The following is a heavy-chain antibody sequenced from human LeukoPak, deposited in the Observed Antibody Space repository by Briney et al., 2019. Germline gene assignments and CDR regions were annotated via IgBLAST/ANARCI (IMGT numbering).Heavy chain of an antibody. D-gene: IGHD1-26*01. CDR2: ISYDGSNK. Sequence: GGSLRLSCAASGFTFISYAMHWVRQAPGKGLEWVAVISYDGSNKFYADSVKGRFTISRDSSKNTLYLQMNSLRPEDTAVYYCAREGSGSFYLSSHLDYWGQGTLVTVSS. CDR3: AREGSGSFYLSSHLDY. CDR1: GFTFISYA. V-gene: IGHV3-30*04. J-gene: IGHJ4*02.